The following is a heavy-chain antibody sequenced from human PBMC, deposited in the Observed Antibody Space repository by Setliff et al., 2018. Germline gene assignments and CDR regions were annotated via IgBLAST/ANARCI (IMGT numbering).Heavy chain of an antibody. J-gene: IGHJ5*02. CDR1: GASISSGSYY. Sequence: SETLSLTCTVSGASISSGSYYWSWIRQPAGKGLEWLGRLHTSGSTTYNPALNSRVTISVDTSTNQFSLRLTSLTAADTAVYFCARDNTILGATDHWGQGTLVTVSS. V-gene: IGHV4-61*02. CDR3: ARDNTILGATDH. D-gene: IGHD1-26*01. CDR2: LHTSGST.